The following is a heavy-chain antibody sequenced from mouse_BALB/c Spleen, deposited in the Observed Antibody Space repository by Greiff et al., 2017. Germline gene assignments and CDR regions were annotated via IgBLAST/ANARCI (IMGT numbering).Heavy chain of an antibody. CDR2: ILPGSGST. Sequence: VQLQQSGAELMKPGASVKISCKATGYTFSSYWIEWVKQRPGHGLEWIGEILPGSGSTNYNEKFKGKATFTADTSSNTAYMQLSSLTSEDSAVYYCARWSYDYDGFAYWGQGTLVTVSA. V-gene: IGHV1-9*01. CDR3: ARWSYDYDGFAY. D-gene: IGHD2-4*01. CDR1: GYTFSSYW. J-gene: IGHJ3*01.